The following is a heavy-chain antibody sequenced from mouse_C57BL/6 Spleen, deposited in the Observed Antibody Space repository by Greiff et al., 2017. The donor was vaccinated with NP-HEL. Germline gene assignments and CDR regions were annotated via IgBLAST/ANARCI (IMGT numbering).Heavy chain of an antibody. Sequence: QVQLQQPGAELVMPGASVKLSCKASGYTFTSYWMHWVKQRPGQGLEWIGEIDPSDSYTNYNQKFKGKSTLTVDKSSSTAYMQLSSLTSEDSAVYNCARKGLDAMDYWGQGTSVTVSS. CDR3: ARKGLDAMDY. D-gene: IGHD3-3*01. J-gene: IGHJ4*01. V-gene: IGHV1-69*01. CDR1: GYTFTSYW. CDR2: IDPSDSYT.